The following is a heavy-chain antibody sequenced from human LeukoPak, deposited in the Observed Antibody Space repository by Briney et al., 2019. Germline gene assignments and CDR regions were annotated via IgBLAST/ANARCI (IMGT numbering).Heavy chain of an antibody. CDR2: INHSGST. CDR1: GGSFSGYY. Sequence: SETLSLTCAVYGGSFSGYYWSWIRQPPGKGLEWIGEINHSGSTYYNPSLKSRVTISVDTSKNQFSLKLSSVTAADTAVYYCARHAPSGYDFYMDYWGQGTLVTVSS. V-gene: IGHV4-34*01. D-gene: IGHD5-12*01. CDR3: ARHAPSGYDFYMDY. J-gene: IGHJ4*02.